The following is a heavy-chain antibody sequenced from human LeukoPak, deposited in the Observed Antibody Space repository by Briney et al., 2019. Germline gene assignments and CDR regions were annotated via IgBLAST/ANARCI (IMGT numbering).Heavy chain of an antibody. D-gene: IGHD2-2*01. V-gene: IGHV4-38-2*02. CDR2: IYYGGST. J-gene: IGHJ5*02. CDR3: ARHPKRYCSSTSCYAWFDP. Sequence: SETLSLTCSVSGYSISSGYYWGWIRQPPGKGLEWIGSIYYGGSTYYNPSLKSRVTISVDTSKNQFSLIVRSVTAADTAVYYCARHPKRYCSSTSCYAWFDPWGQGTLVTVSS. CDR1: GYSISSGYY.